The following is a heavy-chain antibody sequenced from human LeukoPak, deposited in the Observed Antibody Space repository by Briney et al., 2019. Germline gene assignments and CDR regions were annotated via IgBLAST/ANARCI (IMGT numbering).Heavy chain of an antibody. CDR1: GFTFSTYG. CDR3: ARDNEYCTGGTCRLDY. V-gene: IGHV3-30*03. D-gene: IGHD2-15*01. Sequence: GGSLRLSCAASGFTFSTYGMHWVRQAPGKGLEWVAVISYDGSNKYYVDSVKGRFTISRDNSKNILYLQMNSLRAEDTAVYYCARDNEYCTGGTCRLDYWGQGALVTVSS. CDR2: ISYDGSNK. J-gene: IGHJ4*02.